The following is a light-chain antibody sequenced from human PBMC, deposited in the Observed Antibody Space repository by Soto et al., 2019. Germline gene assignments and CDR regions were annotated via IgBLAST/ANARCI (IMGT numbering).Light chain of an antibody. CDR2: FAS. V-gene: IGKV3-15*01. CDR3: QQYDKWPRT. J-gene: IGKJ1*01. CDR1: QNLGTN. Sequence: LSLSPGERGSLSCRASQNLGTNLAWYQQKPGQTPRLLIYFASNRATAVPARFTVGGSGTEFTLTISSLQSDDLAVYYCQQYDKWPRTFGQGTKVDIK.